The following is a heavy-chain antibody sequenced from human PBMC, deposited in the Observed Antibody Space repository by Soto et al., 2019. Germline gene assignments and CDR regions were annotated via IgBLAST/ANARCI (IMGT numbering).Heavy chain of an antibody. CDR2: IYWDDDK. Sequence: SGPTLVKPTQTLTLTCTFSGFSLSTSGVGVGWIRQPPGKALEWLALIYWDDDKRYSPSLKSRLTITKDTTKNQVVLTMTNMDPVAAATDYCAHGDYDGSIDYWGQGTLVTVSS. D-gene: IGHD4-17*01. J-gene: IGHJ4*02. CDR3: AHGDYDGSIDY. V-gene: IGHV2-5*02. CDR1: GFSLSTSGVG.